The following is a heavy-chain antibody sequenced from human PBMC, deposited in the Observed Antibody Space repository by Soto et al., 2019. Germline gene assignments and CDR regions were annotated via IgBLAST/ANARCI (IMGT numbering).Heavy chain of an antibody. CDR1: GGSISSYY. V-gene: IGHV4-59*01. CDR2: IYYSGST. CDR3: AKNQYYSDY. Sequence: SETLSLTCTVSGGSISSYYWSWIRQPPGKGLEWIGYIYYSGSTNYNPSLKSRVTISVDTSKNHFSLKLSSVTAADTAVYYCAKNQYYSDYWGEGSLVTVSS. J-gene: IGHJ4*02.